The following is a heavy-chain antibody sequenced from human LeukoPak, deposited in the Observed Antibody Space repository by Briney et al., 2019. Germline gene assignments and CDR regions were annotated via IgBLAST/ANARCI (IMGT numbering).Heavy chain of an antibody. CDR2: IYSGADT. D-gene: IGHD6-13*01. Sequence: GGSLRLSCAASGFIVSSNHMSWVRQAPGKGLEWVSIIYSGADTYYADSVKGRFTVSRDNSKNTVYLQMNTLRAEDTAVYYCARGAAGGSGGIDYWGQGTVVTVSS. V-gene: IGHV3-53*01. J-gene: IGHJ4*02. CDR3: ARGAAGGSGGIDY. CDR1: GFIVSSNH.